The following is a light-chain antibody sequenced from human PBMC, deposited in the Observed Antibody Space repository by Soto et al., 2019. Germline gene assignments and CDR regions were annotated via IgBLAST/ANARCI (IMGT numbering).Light chain of an antibody. CDR2: GAS. CDR3: QLYANSPQT. V-gene: IGKV3-20*01. Sequence: ETVLTQSPGTLSLSPGDTATLSCRASQSVSSSYLAWYQEKPGQAPRLLIYGASTRATGIPDRFTGSGSGTAFTLTISRLETEDSAIYYCQLYANSPQTFGQGTKLELK. CDR1: QSVSSSY. J-gene: IGKJ2*01.